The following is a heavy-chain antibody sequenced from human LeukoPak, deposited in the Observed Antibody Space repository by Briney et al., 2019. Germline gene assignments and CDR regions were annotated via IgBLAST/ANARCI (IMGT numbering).Heavy chain of an antibody. CDR1: GGSISSSSYY. J-gene: IGHJ4*02. V-gene: IGHV4-39*07. Sequence: SETLSLTCTVSGGSISSSSYYWGWIRQPPGKGLEWIGSIYYSGSTYYNPSLKSRVTISVDTSKNQFSLKLSSVTAADTAVYYCARERGMGATVLYYFDYWGQGTLFTVSS. CDR3: ARERGMGATVLYYFDY. CDR2: IYYSGST. D-gene: IGHD1-26*01.